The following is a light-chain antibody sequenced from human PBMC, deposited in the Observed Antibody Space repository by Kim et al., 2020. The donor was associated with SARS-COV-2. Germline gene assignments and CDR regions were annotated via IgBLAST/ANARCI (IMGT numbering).Light chain of an antibody. V-gene: IGKV3-20*01. J-gene: IGKJ1*01. CDR3: QQYAISPQT. CDR2: DAS. Sequence: EIVLTQSPGTLSLSPGERATLSCRASQSVSSSYVAWYQHKPGQAPRLLIYDASSRATGIPDRFSGSGSGTDFTLTISRLEPEDFAMYYCQQYAISPQTFGQGTKVDIK. CDR1: QSVSSSY.